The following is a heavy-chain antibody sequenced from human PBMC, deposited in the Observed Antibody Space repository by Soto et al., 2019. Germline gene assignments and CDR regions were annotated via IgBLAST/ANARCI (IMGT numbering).Heavy chain of an antibody. CDR3: ARIREHYDYIWGSSGYYMDV. CDR2: IFSNDEK. D-gene: IGHD3-16*01. Sequence: GSGPTLVNPTETLTLTCTVSGFSLSNARMGVSWIRQPPGKALEWLAHIFSNDEKSYSTSLKSRLTISKDTSKSQVVLTMTNMDPVDTATYYCARIREHYDYIWGSSGYYMDVWGKGTTVTVSS. CDR1: GFSLSNARMG. J-gene: IGHJ6*03. V-gene: IGHV2-26*01.